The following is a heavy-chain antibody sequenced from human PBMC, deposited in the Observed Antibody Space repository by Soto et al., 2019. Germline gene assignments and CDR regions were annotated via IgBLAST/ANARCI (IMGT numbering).Heavy chain of an antibody. CDR3: AASIFYYGMDV. Sequence: PRECLKVSCKGSGYTFTNYWIGWVRQMPGKGPEWMGIIYPGDSDTKYNPSFQGQVTISADKSITTTYLQWSSLKASDTAIYYCAASIFYYGMDVWGQGTTVTVSS. V-gene: IGHV5-51*01. CDR1: GYTFTNYW. J-gene: IGHJ6*02. CDR2: IYPGDSDT.